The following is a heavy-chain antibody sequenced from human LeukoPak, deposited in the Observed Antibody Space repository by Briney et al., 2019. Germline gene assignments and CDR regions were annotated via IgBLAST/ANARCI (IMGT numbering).Heavy chain of an antibody. CDR3: ARTPYYYGSGNFDY. J-gene: IGHJ4*02. CDR1: GGSISSGDYY. Sequence: SQTLSLTCTVSGGSISSGDYYWSWIRQPPEKGPEWIGYIYYSGSTYYNPSLKSRVTVSVDTSKNQFSLKLSSVTAADTAVYYCARTPYYYGSGNFDYWGQGTLVTVSS. D-gene: IGHD3-10*01. CDR2: IYYSGST. V-gene: IGHV4-30-4*01.